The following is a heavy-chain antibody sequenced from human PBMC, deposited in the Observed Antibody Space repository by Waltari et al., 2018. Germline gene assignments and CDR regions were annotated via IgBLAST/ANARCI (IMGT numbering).Heavy chain of an antibody. D-gene: IGHD3-3*01. J-gene: IGHJ4*02. CDR3: AKGWVFGVGY. V-gene: IGHV3-23*03. CDR1: GFTFSSYA. CDR2: IYSGGST. Sequence: EVQLLESGGGLVQPGGSLRLSCAASGFTFSSYAMSWVRQAPGKGLEWVSVIYSGGSTYYAGSVKGRFTISRDNSKNTLYLQMNSLRAEDTAVYYCAKGWVFGVGYWGQGTLVTVSS.